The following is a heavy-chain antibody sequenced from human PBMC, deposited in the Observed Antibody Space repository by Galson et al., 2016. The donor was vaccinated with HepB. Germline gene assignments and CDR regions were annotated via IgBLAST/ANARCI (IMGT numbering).Heavy chain of an antibody. V-gene: IGHV3-48*02. J-gene: IGHJ4*02. CDR3: ARDVFEENYNFDC. Sequence: SLRLSCAASGFSISTYSMNWVRQAPGKRLEWVSYISSSSRTKYYADSVKGRFTISRDNAKNSLSLQMNSLRDEDTAVYYCARDVFEENYNFDCWGQGTLVTVSS. CDR1: GFSISTYS. D-gene: IGHD5-24*01. CDR2: ISSSSRTK.